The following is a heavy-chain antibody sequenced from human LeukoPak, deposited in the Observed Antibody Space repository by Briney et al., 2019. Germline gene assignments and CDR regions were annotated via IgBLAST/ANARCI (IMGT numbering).Heavy chain of an antibody. V-gene: IGHV3-23*01. J-gene: IGHJ4*02. CDR1: GFTFSNYA. CDR3: ARDFNWSFDY. D-gene: IGHD3-9*01. CDR2: ISGSGGST. Sequence: PGGSLRLSCAASGFTFSNYAMSWVRQAPGKGLEWVSAISGSGGSTYYADSVKGRFTISRDNSKNTLYLQMNSLRPDDTAVYYCARDFNWSFDYWGQGILLTVSS.